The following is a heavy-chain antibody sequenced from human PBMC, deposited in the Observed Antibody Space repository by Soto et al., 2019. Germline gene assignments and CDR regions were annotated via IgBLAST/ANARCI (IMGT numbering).Heavy chain of an antibody. Sequence: SETLSLTCTVSGGSVSSGSYYWSWIRQPPGKGLEWIGYIYYSGSTNYNPSLKSRVTISVDTSKNQFSLKLSSVTAADTAVYYCAREIDYYDSSGYPLDYWGQGTLVTVSS. D-gene: IGHD3-22*01. CDR1: GGSVSSGSYY. CDR2: IYYSGST. V-gene: IGHV4-61*01. CDR3: AREIDYYDSSGYPLDY. J-gene: IGHJ4*02.